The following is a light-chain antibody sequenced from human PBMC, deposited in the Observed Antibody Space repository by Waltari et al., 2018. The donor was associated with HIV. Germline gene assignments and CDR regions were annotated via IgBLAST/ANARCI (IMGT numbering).Light chain of an antibody. CDR3: SSYAGSNNYVV. J-gene: IGLJ2*01. V-gene: IGLV2-8*01. CDR1: SSDVGGYHY. CDR2: EVT. Sequence: QSALTQPPSASGSPGQPVTIACTGTSSDVGGYHYVSWYQQYPGKAPKLMIYEVTKRPSGVPDRFSGSKSGNTASPTVSGLQAEDEADYYCSSYAGSNNYVVFGGGTRLTVL.